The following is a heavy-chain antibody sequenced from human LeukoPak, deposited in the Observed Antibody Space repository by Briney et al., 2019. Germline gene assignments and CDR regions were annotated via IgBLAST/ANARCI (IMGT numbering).Heavy chain of an antibody. D-gene: IGHD3-22*01. CDR2: ISGYGYNT. J-gene: IGHJ4*02. CDR1: GFTFTDFA. V-gene: IGHV3-23*01. Sequence: PGESLRLSCVASGFTFTDFAMSWIRQAPGKGLEWVAAISGYGYNTHYADSLKGRFTISKDSSRNTLYLQMNSLRAEDTAIYYCAKMGPGSSYYDSSDFDYWGQGTLVTVSS. CDR3: AKMGPGSSYYDSSDFDY.